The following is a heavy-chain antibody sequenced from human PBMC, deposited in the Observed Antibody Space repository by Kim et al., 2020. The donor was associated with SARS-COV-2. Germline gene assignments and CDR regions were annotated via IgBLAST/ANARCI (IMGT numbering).Heavy chain of an antibody. D-gene: IGHD1-26*01. CDR2: TRNKANSYTT. CDR1: GFTFSDHY. Sequence: GGSLRLSCAASGFTFSDHYMDWVRQAPGKGLEWVGRTRNKANSYTTEYAASVKGRFTISRDDSKNSLYLQMNSLKTEDTAVYYCARAEEEFRGSGSYWYFDYWGQGTLVTVSS. CDR3: ARAEEEFRGSGSYWYFDY. V-gene: IGHV3-72*01. J-gene: IGHJ4*02.